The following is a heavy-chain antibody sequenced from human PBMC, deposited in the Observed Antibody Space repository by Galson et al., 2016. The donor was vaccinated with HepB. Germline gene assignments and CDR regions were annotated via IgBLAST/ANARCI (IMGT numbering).Heavy chain of an antibody. V-gene: IGHV3-74*01. CDR2: IYTDGSST. CDR3: ARHHYAFDI. Sequence: SLRLSCAASGSTFSSYWMHWVRQAPGKGLVWVSRIYTDGSSTYYADSVKGRFTTSRDNAKNTLYLQMNSLRAEDTAVYYCARHHYAFDIWGQGTMVTVSS. J-gene: IGHJ3*02. CDR1: GSTFSSYW.